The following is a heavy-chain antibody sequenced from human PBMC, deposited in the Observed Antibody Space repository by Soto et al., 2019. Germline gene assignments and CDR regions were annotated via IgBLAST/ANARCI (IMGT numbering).Heavy chain of an antibody. CDR3: AAPYYYDSSGYLRAPYFDY. CDR1: GFTXSSYG. Sequence: PGGSLRLSCAASGFTXSSYGMHWVRQTPGKGLEWVAVISYDGSNKYYADSVKGRFTISRDNSKNTLYLQMNSLRAEDTAVYYCAAPYYYDSSGYLRAPYFDYWGQGTLVTVSS. D-gene: IGHD3-22*01. CDR2: ISYDGSNK. J-gene: IGHJ4*02. V-gene: IGHV3-30*03.